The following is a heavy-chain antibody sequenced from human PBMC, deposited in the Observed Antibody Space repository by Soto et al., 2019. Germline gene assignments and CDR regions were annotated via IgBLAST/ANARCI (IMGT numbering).Heavy chain of an antibody. CDR2: IYYSGST. D-gene: IGHD2-15*01. V-gene: IGHV4-39*01. CDR1: GGSISSSSYY. CDR3: ARLVVVAAMMGDWFDP. Sequence: QLQLQESGPGLVKPSETLSLTCTVSGGSISSSSYYWGWIRQPPGKGLEWIGSIYYSGSTYYNPSLKSRVTISVDTSKNQFSLQLSSVTAADTAVYYCARLVVVAAMMGDWFDPWGQGTLVTVSS. J-gene: IGHJ5*02.